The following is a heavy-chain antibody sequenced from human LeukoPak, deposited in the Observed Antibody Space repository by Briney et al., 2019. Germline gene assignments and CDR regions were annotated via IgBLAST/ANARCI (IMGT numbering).Heavy chain of an antibody. J-gene: IGHJ4*02. D-gene: IGHD7-27*01. V-gene: IGHV4-34*01. Sequence: SETLSLTCAVYGGSFSGYYWSWIRQPPGKGLEWIGEINHSGSTNYNPSLKSRVTISVDTSKNQFSLKLSSVTAADTAVYYCARGDWGSRPIDYWGQGTLVTVSS. CDR2: INHSGST. CDR1: GGSFSGYY. CDR3: ARGDWGSRPIDY.